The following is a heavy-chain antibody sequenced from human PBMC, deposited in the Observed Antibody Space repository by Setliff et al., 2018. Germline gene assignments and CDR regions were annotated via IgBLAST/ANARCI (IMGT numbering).Heavy chain of an antibody. CDR2: INPNSGGT. D-gene: IGHD5-18*01. CDR3: ARGRQTDTAFDY. V-gene: IGHV1-2*04. J-gene: IGHJ4*02. CDR1: GYTFTGYY. Sequence: ASVKVSCKASGYTFTGYYMHWVRQAPGQGLEWMGWINPNSGGTNYAQKFQGWVTITTDESTSTAYMELSSLRSEDTAVYYCARGRQTDTAFDYWGQGTLVTVSS.